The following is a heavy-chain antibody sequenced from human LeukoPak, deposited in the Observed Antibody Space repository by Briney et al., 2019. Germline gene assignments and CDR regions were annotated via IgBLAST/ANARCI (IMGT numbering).Heavy chain of an antibody. CDR3: ARGSYYYDSSGYSSGWFDP. CDR2: IYYSGST. CDR1: GGSISSHY. Sequence: SETLSFTCTVSGGSISSHYWSWIRQPPGKGLEWIGYIYYSGSTNYNPSLKSRVTISVDTSKNQFSLKLSSVTAADTAVYYCARGSYYYDSSGYSSGWFDPWGQGTLVTVSS. D-gene: IGHD3-22*01. J-gene: IGHJ5*02. V-gene: IGHV4-59*11.